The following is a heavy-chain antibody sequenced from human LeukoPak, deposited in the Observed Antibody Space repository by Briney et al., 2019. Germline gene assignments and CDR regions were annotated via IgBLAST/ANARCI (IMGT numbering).Heavy chain of an antibody. CDR3: ARLDEYSSSSRYYGMDV. CDR2: IIPIFGTA. CDR1: GYTFTSYG. J-gene: IGHJ6*02. V-gene: IGHV1-69*13. Sequence: SVKVSCKASGYTFTSYGISWVRQAPGQGLEWMGGIIPIFGTANYAQKLQGRVTITADESTSTAYMELSSLRSEDTAVYYCARLDEYSSSSRYYGMDVWGQGTTVTVSS. D-gene: IGHD6-6*01.